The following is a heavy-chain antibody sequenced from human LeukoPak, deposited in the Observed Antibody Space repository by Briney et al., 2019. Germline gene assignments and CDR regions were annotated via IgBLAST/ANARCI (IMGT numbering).Heavy chain of an antibody. CDR3: AGDHSFRFDY. CDR2: TFLRLKWLY. D-gene: IGHD2-21*01. CDR1: GDSVSSNSAA. J-gene: IGHJ4*02. V-gene: IGHV6-1*01. Sequence: SQTLSLTCAISGDSVSSNSAAWNWIRLSPSRGLEWLGRTFLRLKWLYDYADSVKSRIIINADTSKNQFSLQLNSVTPEDTAIYYCAGDHSFRFDYWGQGALVTVSS.